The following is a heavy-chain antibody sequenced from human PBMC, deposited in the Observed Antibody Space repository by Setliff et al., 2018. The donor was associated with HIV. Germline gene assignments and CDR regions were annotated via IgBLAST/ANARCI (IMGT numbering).Heavy chain of an antibody. CDR2: INTTGGST. Sequence: ASVKVPCKASRSTFNSHTINWVRQAPGQGLDWMGVINTTGGSTRNTQKFQGRVAMTRDTSTSTVYMELSSLRSEDTAVYYCASAGAWQRNALDIWGQGTMVTVSS. D-gene: IGHD5-12*01. CDR1: RSTFNSHT. J-gene: IGHJ3*02. CDR3: ASAGAWQRNALDI. V-gene: IGHV1-46*02.